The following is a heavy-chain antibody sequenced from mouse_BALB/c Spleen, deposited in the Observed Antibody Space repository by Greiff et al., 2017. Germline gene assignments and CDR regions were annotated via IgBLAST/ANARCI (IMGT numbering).Heavy chain of an antibody. Sequence: LQQPGSELVRPGASVKLSCKASGYTFTSYWMHWVKQRSGQGLEWIGNIYPGSGSTNYDEKFKSKATLTVDTSSSTAYMQLSSLTSEDSAVYYCTRRETNWDYFDYWGQGTTLTVSS. CDR1: GYTFTSYW. CDR2: IYPGSGST. J-gene: IGHJ2*01. D-gene: IGHD4-1*01. V-gene: IGHV1S22*01. CDR3: TRRETNWDYFDY.